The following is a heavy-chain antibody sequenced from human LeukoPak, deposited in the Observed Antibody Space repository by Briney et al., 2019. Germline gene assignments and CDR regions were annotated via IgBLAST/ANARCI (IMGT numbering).Heavy chain of an antibody. D-gene: IGHD3-22*01. CDR2: IGGGGGIT. Sequence: GGCLRLSCIGSEFTFSNYAMNWVRQAPGKGLEWVSGIGGGGGITDYAESVRGRFTISRDNSKNTLYLQMDSLRAEDTAVYYCAKDMRGYHRPIDYWGQGTLVPVSS. J-gene: IGHJ4*02. CDR1: EFTFSNYA. CDR3: AKDMRGYHRPIDY. V-gene: IGHV3-23*01.